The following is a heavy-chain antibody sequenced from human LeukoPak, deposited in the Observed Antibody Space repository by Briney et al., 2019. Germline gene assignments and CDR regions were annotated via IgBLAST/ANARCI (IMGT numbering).Heavy chain of an antibody. J-gene: IGHJ4*02. CDR3: ARDRAYCGGDCTWGTLGY. D-gene: IGHD2-21*02. Sequence: GGPLRLSCAASGFPFSDYYMSWIRQAPGKGLEWVSYISSSGRTINYADSVKGRFTISRDNAKNSLYLQMNSLRAEDTAVYYCARDRAYCGGDCTWGTLGYWGQGTLVTVSS. CDR1: GFPFSDYY. V-gene: IGHV3-11*04. CDR2: ISSSGRTI.